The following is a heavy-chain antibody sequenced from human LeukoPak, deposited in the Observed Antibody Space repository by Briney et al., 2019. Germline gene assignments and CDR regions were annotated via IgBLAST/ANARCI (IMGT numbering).Heavy chain of an antibody. Sequence: GGSLRLSCAASGFTFSSYSMNWVRQAPGKGLEWVSSISSSSSYIYYADSVRGRFTISRDNTKNSLYLQMNSLRAEDTAVYYCARAYSSSWYGGGPTAVLDYWGQGTLVTVSS. V-gene: IGHV3-21*01. D-gene: IGHD6-13*01. J-gene: IGHJ4*02. CDR1: GFTFSSYS. CDR3: ARAYSSSWYGGGPTAVLDY. CDR2: ISSSSSYI.